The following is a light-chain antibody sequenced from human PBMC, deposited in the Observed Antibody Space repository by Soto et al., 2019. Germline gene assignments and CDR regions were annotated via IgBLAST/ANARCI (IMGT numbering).Light chain of an antibody. CDR1: SSDVGGYNY. J-gene: IGLJ2*01. CDR3: SSYAGSNTYVV. V-gene: IGLV2-8*01. Sequence: QSALTQPPSASGSPGQSVTISCTGTSSDVGGYNYVSWYQQHPGKAPKLMIYEVSKRPSGVPDRFSGSKSGNTASLTVSGPQAEDEADYYCSSYAGSNTYVVFGGGTKLTVL. CDR2: EVS.